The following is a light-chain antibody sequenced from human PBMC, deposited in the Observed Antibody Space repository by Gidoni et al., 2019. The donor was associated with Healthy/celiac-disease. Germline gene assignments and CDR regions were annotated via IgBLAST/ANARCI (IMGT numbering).Light chain of an antibody. V-gene: IGKV1-39*01. CDR2: AAS. CDR1: QVISSY. J-gene: IGKJ1*01. CDR3: QQCYSTPWT. Sequence: DIQMTQSPSSLSASVGDRVTITCRASQVISSYLNWYQQKPGKAPKLLIYAASSLQSGVPSRFSGSGSGTDFTLTISSLQPEDFATYYCQQCYSTPWTFGPGTKVEI.